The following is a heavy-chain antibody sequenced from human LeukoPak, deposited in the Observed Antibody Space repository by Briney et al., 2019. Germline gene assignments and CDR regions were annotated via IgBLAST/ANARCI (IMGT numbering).Heavy chain of an antibody. D-gene: IGHD2-2*01. V-gene: IGHV4-59*01. J-gene: IGHJ4*02. CDR3: ARDCSSTSCPHFDY. CDR2: IYYSGST. Sequence: SETLSLTCTVSGGSISSYYWSWIRQPPGKGLEWIGYIYYSGSTNYNPSLKSRVTISVDTSKNQFSLKLSSVTAADTAVYHCARDCSSTSCPHFDYWGQGTLVTVSS. CDR1: GGSISSYY.